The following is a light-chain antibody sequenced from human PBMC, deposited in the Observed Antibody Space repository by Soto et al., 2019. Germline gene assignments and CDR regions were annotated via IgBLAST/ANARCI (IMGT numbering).Light chain of an antibody. CDR1: QSVSSY. Sequence: EIVLTQSPATLSLSPGERATLSCRASQSVSSYLAWYQQKPGQAPRLLIYDASNRATGIPARFSGSGFGTDFTLTISSLEPEDFAVYYCQQRSNWPPDFTFGPGTKVDIK. V-gene: IGKV3-11*01. J-gene: IGKJ3*01. CDR2: DAS. CDR3: QQRSNWPPDFT.